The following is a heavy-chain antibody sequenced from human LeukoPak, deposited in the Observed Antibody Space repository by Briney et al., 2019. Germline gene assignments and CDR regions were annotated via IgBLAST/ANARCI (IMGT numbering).Heavy chain of an antibody. V-gene: IGHV4-39*07. CDR2: IYYSGST. Sequence: SETLSLTCTVSGGSISSSSYYWGWIRQPPGKGLEWIGSIYYSGSTYYNPSLKSRVTISVDTSKNQFSLRLSSVTAADTAVYYCARLSRYCSGGSCYSVPPYMDVWGTGTTVTISS. CDR3: ARLSRYCSGGSCYSVPPYMDV. J-gene: IGHJ6*03. CDR1: GGSISSSSYY. D-gene: IGHD2-15*01.